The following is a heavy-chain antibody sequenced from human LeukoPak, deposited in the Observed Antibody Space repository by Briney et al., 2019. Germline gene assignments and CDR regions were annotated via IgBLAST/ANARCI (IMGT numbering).Heavy chain of an antibody. Sequence: ASVKVSCKVSGYTLTELSMHWVRQAPGEGLEWMGGFDPEDGETIYAQKFQGRVTMTEDTSTDTAYMELSSLRSEDTAVYYCATPPHYYYYYGMDVWGQGTTVTVSS. V-gene: IGHV1-24*01. CDR3: ATPPHYYYYYGMDV. J-gene: IGHJ6*02. CDR1: GYTLTELS. CDR2: FDPEDGET.